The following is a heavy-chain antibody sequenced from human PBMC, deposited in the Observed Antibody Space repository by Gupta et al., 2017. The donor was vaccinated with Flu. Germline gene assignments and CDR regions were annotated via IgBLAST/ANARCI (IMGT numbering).Heavy chain of an antibody. V-gene: IGHV3-30*18. CDR3: AKDYGDKTYWYFDL. CDR1: FTFSSYG. D-gene: IGHD4-17*01. CDR2: ISYDGSNK. J-gene: IGHJ2*01. Sequence: FTFSSYGMHWVRQAPGKGLEWVAVISYDGSNKYYADSVKGRFTISRDNSKNTLYLQMNSLRAEDTAVYYCAKDYGDKTYWYFDLWGRGTLVTVSS.